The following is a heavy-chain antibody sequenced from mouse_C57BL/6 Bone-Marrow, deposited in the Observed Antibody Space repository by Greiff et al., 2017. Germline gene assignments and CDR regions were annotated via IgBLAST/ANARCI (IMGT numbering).Heavy chain of an antibody. CDR3: ARYWEGLFAY. Sequence: VQLQQSGPELVKPGASVKISCKASGYTFTDYYMNWVKQSHGKSLEWIGDINPNNGGTSYNQKFKGKATLTVDKSSSTAYMELRSLTSEDSAVYYCARYWEGLFAYWGQGTLVTVSA. CDR2: INPNNGGT. D-gene: IGHD4-1*01. J-gene: IGHJ3*01. V-gene: IGHV1-26*01. CDR1: GYTFTDYY.